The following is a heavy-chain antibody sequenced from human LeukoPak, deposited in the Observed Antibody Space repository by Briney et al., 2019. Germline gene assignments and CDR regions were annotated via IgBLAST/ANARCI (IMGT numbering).Heavy chain of an antibody. Sequence: GGSLRLSCAASASSLNAYNMNWVRQAPGKGLEWVSSISYTGTYIYYADSVKGRFTISRDNTQNSLYLQMNSLRAEDTAIYYCVRDRGTYRPIDYWGQGTLVTVSS. CDR3: VRDRGTYRPIDY. CDR1: ASSLNAYN. CDR2: ISYTGTYI. V-gene: IGHV3-21*04. D-gene: IGHD1-26*01. J-gene: IGHJ4*02.